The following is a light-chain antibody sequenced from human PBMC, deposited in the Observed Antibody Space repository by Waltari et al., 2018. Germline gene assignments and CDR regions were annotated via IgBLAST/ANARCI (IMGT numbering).Light chain of an antibody. CDR1: SSDVGSYNY. J-gene: IGLJ1*01. Sequence: QSALTQPASVSGSPGQSITISCTGTSSDVGSYNYVAWYQQHPGKAPKLMIFEVSNRSSGFSTRFSGSKSGSTASLTISGLQSEDEAEYYCSSFTRSNSYVFGTGTEVIVL. V-gene: IGLV2-14*01. CDR2: EVS. CDR3: SSFTRSNSYV.